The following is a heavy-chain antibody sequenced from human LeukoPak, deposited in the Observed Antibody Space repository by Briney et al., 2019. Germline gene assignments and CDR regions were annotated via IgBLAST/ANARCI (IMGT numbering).Heavy chain of an antibody. V-gene: IGHV1-69*01. D-gene: IGHD2-15*01. CDR1: GGTFSSYA. J-gene: IGHJ4*02. Sequence: ASVKVSCKASGGTFSSYAISWVRQAPGQGLEWMGGIIPIFGTANYAQKFQGRVTITADESTSTAYMELSSLRSEDTAVYYCASQYCSGGSRYHRFDYWGQGTLVTVSS. CDR3: ASQYCSGGSRYHRFDY. CDR2: IIPIFGTA.